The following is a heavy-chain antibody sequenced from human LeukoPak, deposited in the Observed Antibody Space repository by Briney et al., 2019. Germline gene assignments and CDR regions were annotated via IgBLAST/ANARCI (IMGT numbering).Heavy chain of an antibody. D-gene: IGHD3-10*01. CDR2: ISYDGSNK. Sequence: GGSLRLSCAASGFTFSSYGMHWVRQAPGKGLEWVAVISYDGSNKYYADSVKGRFTISRDNSKNTLYLQMNSLRAEDTAVYYCAKGASITMVRGVLFDYWGQGTLVTVSS. J-gene: IGHJ4*02. CDR1: GFTFSSYG. CDR3: AKGASITMVRGVLFDY. V-gene: IGHV3-30*18.